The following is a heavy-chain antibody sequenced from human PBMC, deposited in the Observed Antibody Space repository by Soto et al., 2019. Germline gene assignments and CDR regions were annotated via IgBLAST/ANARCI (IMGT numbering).Heavy chain of an antibody. V-gene: IGHV4-30-2*01. J-gene: IGHJ5*02. CDR2: IYHIGXX. CDR3: ARVPGP. D-gene: IGHD3-10*01. Sequence: SETLSLTCAVSCGSISSVGYSWSWIRQPPGKCLEWIGYIYHIGXXXYNPSLKXXLPISVYSSNXQFLLXVLSLTAADTAVYYCARVPGPWCQGTLVTVSS. CDR1: CGSISSVGYS.